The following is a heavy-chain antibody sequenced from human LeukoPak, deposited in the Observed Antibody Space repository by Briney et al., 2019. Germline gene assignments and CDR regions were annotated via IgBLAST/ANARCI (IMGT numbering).Heavy chain of an antibody. V-gene: IGHV4-34*01. D-gene: IGHD3-22*01. CDR3: ARNYHDSSGYLGYFDY. Sequence: PSETLSLTCAVYGGSFSDYYWSWIRQAPGKGLEWIGEINHSGSTNYNPSLKSRVTISVDTSKNQFSLKLSSVTAADTAVYYCARNYHDSSGYLGYFDYWGQGILVTVSS. J-gene: IGHJ4*02. CDR2: INHSGST. CDR1: GGSFSDYY.